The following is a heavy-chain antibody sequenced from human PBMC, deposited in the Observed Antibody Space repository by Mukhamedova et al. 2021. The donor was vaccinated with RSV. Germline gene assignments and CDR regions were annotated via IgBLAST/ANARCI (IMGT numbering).Heavy chain of an antibody. J-gene: IGHJ4*02. CDR3: ASLWIQQEAFDY. D-gene: IGHD5-18*01. V-gene: IGHV3-7*01. CDR2: GSEK. Sequence: GSEKYYVDSVKGRFTISRDNAKNLLYLQMNSLRAEDTAVYYCASLWIQQEAFDYWGQGTLVTVSS.